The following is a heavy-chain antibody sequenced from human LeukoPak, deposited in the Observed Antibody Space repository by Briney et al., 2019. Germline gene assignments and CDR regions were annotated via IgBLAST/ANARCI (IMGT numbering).Heavy chain of an antibody. Sequence: QPGRSLRLSCAASGFTFSSYAMHWVRQAPGKGLEWVAVISYDGSNKYYADSVKGRFTISRDNSKNTLYLQMNSLRAEDTAVYYCAREEEGYPGAFDIWGQGTMVTVSS. D-gene: IGHD1-1*01. CDR1: GFTFSSYA. CDR2: ISYDGSNK. CDR3: AREEEGYPGAFDI. J-gene: IGHJ3*02. V-gene: IGHV3-30-3*01.